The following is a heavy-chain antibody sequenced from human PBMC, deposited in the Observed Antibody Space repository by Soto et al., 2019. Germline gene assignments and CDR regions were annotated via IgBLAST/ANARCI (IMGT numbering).Heavy chain of an antibody. D-gene: IGHD6-19*01. V-gene: IGHV4-4*02. CDR1: GGSISSSNY. Sequence: QVQLQESGPGLVKPSGTLSLTCTVSGGSISSSNYWSWVRQPPGKGLEWIGEIYHDGSTNYNLSLKSRVTISVDESKNQFSLKLSSVAAADTAVYYCASLRGSGWFRIPWGQGTLVTVSS. CDR2: IYHDGST. CDR3: ASLRGSGWFRIP. J-gene: IGHJ5*02.